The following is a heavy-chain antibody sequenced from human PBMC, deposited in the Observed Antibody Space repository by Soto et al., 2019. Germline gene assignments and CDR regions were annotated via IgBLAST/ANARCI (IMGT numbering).Heavy chain of an antibody. V-gene: IGHV3-33*01. CDR1: GFTFSSYG. CDR2: IWYDGSNK. CDR3: ARARYFDWLPKAGMDV. J-gene: IGHJ6*02. D-gene: IGHD3-9*01. Sequence: QVQLVESGGGVVQPGRSLRLSCAASGFTFSSYGMHWVRQAPGKGLEWVAVIWYDGSNKYYADSVKGRFTISRDNSKNPLYLQMNSLRAEDTAVYYCARARYFDWLPKAGMDVWGQGTTVTVSS.